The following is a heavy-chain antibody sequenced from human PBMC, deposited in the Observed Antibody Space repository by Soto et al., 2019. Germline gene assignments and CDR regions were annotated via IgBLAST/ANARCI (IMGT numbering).Heavy chain of an antibody. D-gene: IGHD6-13*01. V-gene: IGHV3-9*01. Sequence: DVQLVESGGGWVQPGRSLRLSCAASGFTFDVYAMHWVRQAPGKGLEWVSGINYNSGSVVYGDSVKGRFTISRDNAKNSLHLQMNSLRAEDTAVYYCAKDISLRGWVYLVVEYWGQGTLVTVSP. J-gene: IGHJ4*02. CDR1: GFTFDVYA. CDR2: INYNSGSV. CDR3: AKDISLRGWVYLVVEY.